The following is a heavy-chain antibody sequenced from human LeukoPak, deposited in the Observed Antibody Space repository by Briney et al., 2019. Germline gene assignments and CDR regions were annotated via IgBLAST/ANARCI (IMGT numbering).Heavy chain of an antibody. V-gene: IGHV3-21*01. D-gene: IGHD3-22*01. J-gene: IGHJ4*02. CDR3: ARDRGGYYYDSSGYCFDY. CDR1: GFTFSSYS. Sequence: GGSLRLSCAASGFTFSSYSMNWVRQAPGKGLEWVSSISSSSSYIYYADSVKGRFTISRDDAKNSLYLQMNSLRAEDTAVYYCARDRGGYYYDSSGYCFDYWGQGTLVTVSS. CDR2: ISSSSSYI.